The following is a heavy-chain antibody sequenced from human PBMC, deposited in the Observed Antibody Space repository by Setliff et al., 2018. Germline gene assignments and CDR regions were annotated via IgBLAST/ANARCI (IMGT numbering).Heavy chain of an antibody. J-gene: IGHJ4*02. CDR2: IKQDGSGI. CDR3: ARDFYSYGSRSYYKTNLDY. CDR1: GFTFSGYW. D-gene: IGHD3-10*01. V-gene: IGHV3-7*01. Sequence: PGGSLRLSCAASGFTFSGYWMSWVRQAPGKGLEWVANIKQDGSGIYYLDSVKGRFTISRDNAKNSLYLQMNSLRAEDTAVYYCARDFYSYGSRSYYKTNLDYWGQGTQVTVSS.